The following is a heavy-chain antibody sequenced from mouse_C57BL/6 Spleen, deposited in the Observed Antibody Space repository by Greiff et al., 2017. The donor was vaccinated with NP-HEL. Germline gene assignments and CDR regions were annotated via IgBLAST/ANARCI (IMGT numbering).Heavy chain of an antibody. Sequence: QVQLQQSGAELVRPGSSVKLSCKASGYTFTSYWMDWVKQRPGQGLEWIGNIYPSDSETHYNQKFKDKATLTVDKSSSTAYMQLSSLTSEDSAVYYCARSLIYYYGSSLRFDVWGTGTTVTVSS. CDR2: IYPSDSET. J-gene: IGHJ1*03. V-gene: IGHV1-61*01. CDR3: ARSLIYYYGSSLRFDV. D-gene: IGHD1-1*01. CDR1: GYTFTSYW.